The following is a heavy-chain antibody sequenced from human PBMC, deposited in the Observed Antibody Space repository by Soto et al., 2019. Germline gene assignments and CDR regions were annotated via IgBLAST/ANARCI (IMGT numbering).Heavy chain of an antibody. CDR3: VGWSFWSGYSIDP. CDR1: GCSISSGGYY. Sequence: QVQLQESGPGLVKPSQTLSLTCTVSGCSISSGGYYWSWIRQHPGKGLEWIGYIYYSGSTYYNPSLKSRVTISVDTSKNQFSLKLSSVTAADTAVYYCVGWSFWSGYSIDPWGQGTLVTVSS. J-gene: IGHJ5*02. D-gene: IGHD3-3*01. V-gene: IGHV4-31*03. CDR2: IYYSGST.